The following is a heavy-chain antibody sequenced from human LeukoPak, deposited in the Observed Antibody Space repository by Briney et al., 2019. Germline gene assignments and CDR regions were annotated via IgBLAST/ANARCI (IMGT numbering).Heavy chain of an antibody. V-gene: IGHV1-2*02. D-gene: IGHD5-24*01. CDR1: GYTFTGYY. CDR2: INPNSVGT. J-gene: IGHJ4*02. Sequence: ASVKVSCKASGYTFTGYYMHWVRQAPRQGLEWMGWINPNSVGTNYAQKFQGRVTMTRDTSISTAYMELSRMRSDDTAVYYCARVLSLEMATIGSDYWGQGTLVTVSS. CDR3: ARVLSLEMATIGSDY.